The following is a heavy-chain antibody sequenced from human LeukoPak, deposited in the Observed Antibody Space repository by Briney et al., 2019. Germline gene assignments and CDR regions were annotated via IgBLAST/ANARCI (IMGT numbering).Heavy chain of an antibody. D-gene: IGHD3-3*01. J-gene: IGHJ4*02. CDR1: GFTFSSYW. Sequence: PGGSLRLSCAASGFTFSSYWMHWVRHAPGKGLVWVSRINSDGSSTSYADSVKGRFTISRDNAKSTLYLQMNSLRAEDTAVYYCARAPAKFWSGYYEFDYWGQGTLVTVSS. CDR2: INSDGSST. V-gene: IGHV3-74*01. CDR3: ARAPAKFWSGYYEFDY.